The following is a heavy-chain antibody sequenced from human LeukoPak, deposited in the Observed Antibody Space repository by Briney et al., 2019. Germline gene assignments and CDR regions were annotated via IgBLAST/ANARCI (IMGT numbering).Heavy chain of an antibody. CDR2: IYHSGST. V-gene: IGHV4-38-2*02. CDR3: ARPSYYDFWSGYFDAFDI. Sequence: SETLSLTCTVSGYSISSGYYWGWIRQPPGKGLEWIGGIYHSGSTYYNPSLKSRVTISVDTSKNQFSLKLSSVTAADTAVYYCARPSYYDFWSGYFDAFDIWGQGTMVTVSS. D-gene: IGHD3-3*01. J-gene: IGHJ3*02. CDR1: GYSISSGYY.